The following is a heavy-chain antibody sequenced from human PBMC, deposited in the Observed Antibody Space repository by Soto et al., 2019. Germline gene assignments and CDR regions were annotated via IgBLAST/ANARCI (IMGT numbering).Heavy chain of an antibody. CDR1: GYTFTSYG. J-gene: IGHJ4*02. CDR3: ARYPPYLPLPDSLFDY. V-gene: IGHV1-18*01. CDR2: ISAYNGNT. Sequence: QVQMVQAGGEVKKPGATVKVSYKASGYTFTSYGMSWVRQAPGQGLEWMGWISAYNGNTKYAQKLQGRVTMTTDTSTSTGYMELRRLRSDDTAVYYCARYPPYLPLPDSLFDYWGQGTLVAVSS. D-gene: IGHD2-21*01.